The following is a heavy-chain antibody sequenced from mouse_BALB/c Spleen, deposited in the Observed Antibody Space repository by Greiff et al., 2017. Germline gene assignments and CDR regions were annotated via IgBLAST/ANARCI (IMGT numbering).Heavy chain of an antibody. V-gene: IGHV1S29*02. J-gene: IGHJ1*01. CDR3: ARVTTVVAKGSYWYFDV. CDR2: IYPYNGGT. CDR1: GYTFTDYN. Sequence: VQLQQSGPELVKPGASVKISCKASGYTFTDYNMHWVKQSHGKSLEWIGYIYPYNGGTGYNQKFKSKATLTVDNSSSTAYMELRSLTSEDSAVYYCARVTTVVAKGSYWYFDVWGAGTTVTVAS. D-gene: IGHD1-1*01.